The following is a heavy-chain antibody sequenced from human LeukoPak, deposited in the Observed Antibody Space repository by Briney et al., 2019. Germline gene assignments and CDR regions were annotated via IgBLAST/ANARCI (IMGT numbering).Heavy chain of an antibody. V-gene: IGHV1-18*01. CDR3: AKGPIAVAGLDY. Sequence: ASVKVSRKASGFTFTIYGFTWVRQAPGQGLEWMGWISAHNGDTKYAQKVQDRVTMTTDTSTSTAYMELRSLRSDDTAVYYCAKGPIAVAGLDYWGQGTLVTVSS. CDR2: ISAHNGDT. D-gene: IGHD6-19*01. J-gene: IGHJ4*02. CDR1: GFTFTIYG.